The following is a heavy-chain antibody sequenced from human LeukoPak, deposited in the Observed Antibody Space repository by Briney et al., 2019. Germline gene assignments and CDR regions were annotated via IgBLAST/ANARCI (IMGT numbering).Heavy chain of an antibody. V-gene: IGHV3-23*01. CDR1: GFTFSSYA. CDR3: ARDGRTPYNFDY. J-gene: IGHJ4*02. Sequence: GSLRLSCAASGFTFSSYAMNWVRQAPGKGLEWVSFISGSGGGTYYTDSVKGRFTISRDNSMNILYLQMNSLRAEDTAIYYCARDGRTPYNFDYWGQGTLVTVSS. D-gene: IGHD1-1*01. CDR2: ISGSGGGT.